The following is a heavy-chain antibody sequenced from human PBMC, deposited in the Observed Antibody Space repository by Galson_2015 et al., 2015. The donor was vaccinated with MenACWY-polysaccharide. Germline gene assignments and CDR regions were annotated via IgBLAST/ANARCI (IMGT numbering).Heavy chain of an antibody. CDR3: ARSYCDRASCYGMDV. Sequence: SLRLSCAASGFTFSSYAMHWVRQAPGKGLEWVAVISYDATNKYYADSVKGRFTISRDNSNNALYLQMNSLGPEDTALYYRARSYCDRASCYGMDVWGQGTTGTVSS. CDR1: GFTFSSYA. D-gene: IGHD2/OR15-2a*01. CDR2: ISYDATNK. V-gene: IGHV3-30-3*01. J-gene: IGHJ6*02.